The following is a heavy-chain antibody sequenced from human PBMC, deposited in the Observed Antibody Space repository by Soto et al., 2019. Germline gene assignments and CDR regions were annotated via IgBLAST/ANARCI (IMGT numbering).Heavy chain of an antibody. CDR3: ARKPTGGGSSSTPFDY. D-gene: IGHD6-6*01. CDR2: ISGSGGST. Sequence: GGSLRLSCAASGFTFSSYAMSWVRQAPGKGLEWVSAISGSGGSTYYADSVKGRFTISRDNSKNTLYLQMNSLRAEDTAVYYCARKPTGGGSSSTPFDYWGQGTLVTVSS. CDR1: GFTFSSYA. J-gene: IGHJ4*02. V-gene: IGHV3-23*01.